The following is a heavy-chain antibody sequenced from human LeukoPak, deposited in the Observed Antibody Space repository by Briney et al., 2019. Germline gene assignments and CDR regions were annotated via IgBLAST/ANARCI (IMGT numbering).Heavy chain of an antibody. Sequence: PGGSLRLSCAASGFTFSIYAMSWVREAPGEGVECGSAIIGSGGSTYYAHSVKGRFTISIDNAKNTLYLHMNSLRDEDPAVYYCARDRTMVRGFPDYWGKGTLVTVSS. V-gene: IGHV3-23*01. CDR2: IIGSGGST. CDR3: ARDRTMVRGFPDY. D-gene: IGHD3-10*01. J-gene: IGHJ4*02. CDR1: GFTFSIYA.